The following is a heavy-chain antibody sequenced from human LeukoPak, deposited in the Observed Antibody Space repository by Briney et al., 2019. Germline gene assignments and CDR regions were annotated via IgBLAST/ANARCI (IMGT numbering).Heavy chain of an antibody. CDR3: ARDSPTYYYGSGSLNWFDP. J-gene: IGHJ5*02. CDR1: GYTFSNYG. CDR2: IIPIFGTA. D-gene: IGHD3-10*01. V-gene: IGHV1-69*13. Sequence: ASVKVSCKASGYTFSNYGISWVRQAPGQGLEWMGGIIPIFGTANYAQKFQGRVTITADESTSTAYMELSSLRSEDTAVYYCARDSPTYYYGSGSLNWFDPWGQGTLVTVSS.